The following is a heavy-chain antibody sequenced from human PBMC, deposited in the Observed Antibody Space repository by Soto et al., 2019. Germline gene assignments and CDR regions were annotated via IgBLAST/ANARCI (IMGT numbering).Heavy chain of an antibody. V-gene: IGHV1-18*01. J-gene: IGHJ5*02. CDR3: ARCTVYYGSGTDFSDP. CDR2: ISAYNGNT. D-gene: IGHD3-10*01. Sequence: ASVKVSCKASGYTFTSYGISWVRQAPGQGLERMGWISAYNGNTNYAQKLQGRVTMTTDTSTSTAYMELRSLRSDDTAVYYCARCTVYYGSGTDFSDPWGQGTLVTVSS. CDR1: GYTFTSYG.